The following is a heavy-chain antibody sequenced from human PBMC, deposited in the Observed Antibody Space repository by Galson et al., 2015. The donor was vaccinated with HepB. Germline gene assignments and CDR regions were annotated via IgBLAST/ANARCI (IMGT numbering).Heavy chain of an antibody. V-gene: IGHV3-23*01. CDR1: GFTFSSYA. CDR3: AKGTRITMKTNPDY. J-gene: IGHJ4*02. CDR2: ISGSGGST. Sequence: SLRLSCAASGFTFSSYAMSWVRQAPGKGLEWVSAISGSGGSTYYADSVKGRFTISRDNSKNTLYLQMNSRRAEDTAVYYCAKGTRITMKTNPDYWGQGTLVTVS. D-gene: IGHD3-22*01.